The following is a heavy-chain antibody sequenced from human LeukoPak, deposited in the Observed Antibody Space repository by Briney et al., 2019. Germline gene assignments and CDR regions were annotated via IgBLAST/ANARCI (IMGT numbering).Heavy chain of an antibody. D-gene: IGHD6-19*01. CDR1: GFTFDDYA. V-gene: IGHV3-9*01. Sequence: GGSLRLSCAASGFTFDDYAMHWVRHAPGKGLEWVSGISWNSGSIGYADSVKGRFTISRDNAKNSLYLQMNSLRADDTAVYYCARKGIGVAGPFDYWGQGTLVTVSS. J-gene: IGHJ4*02. CDR3: ARKGIGVAGPFDY. CDR2: ISWNSGSI.